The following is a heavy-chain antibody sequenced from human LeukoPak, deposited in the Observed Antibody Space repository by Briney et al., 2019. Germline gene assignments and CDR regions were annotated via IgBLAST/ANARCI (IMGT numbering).Heavy chain of an antibody. Sequence: ASVKVSCKASGGTFSSYVISWVRQAPGQGLEWMGGIIPIFGTANYAQKFQGRVTITTDESTSTAYMELSSLRSEDTAVYYCATEQWLARGYFDYWGQGTLVTVSS. CDR2: IIPIFGTA. V-gene: IGHV1-69*05. CDR1: GGTFSSYV. CDR3: ATEQWLARGYFDY. D-gene: IGHD6-19*01. J-gene: IGHJ4*02.